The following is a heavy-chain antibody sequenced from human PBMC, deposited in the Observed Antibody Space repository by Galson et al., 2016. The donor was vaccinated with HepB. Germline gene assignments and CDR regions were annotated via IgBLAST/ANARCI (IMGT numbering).Heavy chain of an antibody. J-gene: IGHJ6*02. D-gene: IGHD6-6*01. CDR2: IHYSGTT. Sequence: SETLSLTCSVSDASVSSTSYYWGWIRQPPEKGLEWIANIHYSGTTYYNPSLRSRVTISIDTSKNQFSLKLTSVTAADTAVYYCARDSSSPPYYHYGIDVWGQGTTVTVSS. CDR1: DASVSSTSYY. CDR3: ARDSSSPPYYHYGIDV. V-gene: IGHV4-39*07.